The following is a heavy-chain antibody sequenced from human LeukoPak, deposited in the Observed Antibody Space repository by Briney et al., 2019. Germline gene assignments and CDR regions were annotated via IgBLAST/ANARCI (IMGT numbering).Heavy chain of an antibody. CDR3: ARLSREDALAAADDDAFDI. J-gene: IGHJ3*02. CDR1: GYTFTSYG. V-gene: IGHV1-2*04. Sequence: ASVKVSCKASGYTFTSYGISWVRQAPGQGLEWMGWISANSGGTNYAQKFQGWVTMTRDTSISTAYMELSRLRSDDTAVYYCARLSREDALAAADDDAFDIWGQGTMVTVSS. D-gene: IGHD6-13*01. CDR2: ISANSGGT.